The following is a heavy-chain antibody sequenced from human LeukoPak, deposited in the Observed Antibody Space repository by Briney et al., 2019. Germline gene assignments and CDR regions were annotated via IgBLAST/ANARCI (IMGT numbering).Heavy chain of an antibody. V-gene: IGHV3-30*04. CDR2: ISYDGNNK. J-gene: IGHJ4*02. CDR1: EFTFSNYA. D-gene: IGHD1/OR15-1a*01. CDR3: ARGAPLDQYYFDY. Sequence: GRSLRLSCAASEFTFSNYAMHWVRQAPGKGLEWVAVISYDGNNKYYADSVKGRFTISRDNSKSTVYLYMNSLRTADTAVYFCARGAPLDQYYFDYWGQGTLVTVSS.